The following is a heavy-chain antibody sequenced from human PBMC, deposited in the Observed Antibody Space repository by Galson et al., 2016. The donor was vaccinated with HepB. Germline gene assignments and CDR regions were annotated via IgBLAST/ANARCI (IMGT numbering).Heavy chain of an antibody. V-gene: IGHV3-48*02. Sequence: SLRLSCAASGFTFSIYSMNWVRQAPGKGLEWISYISSSSRTIYYADSVQGRFTISRDNAKNSLYLQMNSLRDEDTAVYYCARDKSPGYSGYESPFNWFGPGGRGTLVTVSS. J-gene: IGHJ5*02. D-gene: IGHD5-12*01. CDR2: ISSSSRTI. CDR3: ARDKSPGYSGYESPFNWFGP. CDR1: GFTFSIYS.